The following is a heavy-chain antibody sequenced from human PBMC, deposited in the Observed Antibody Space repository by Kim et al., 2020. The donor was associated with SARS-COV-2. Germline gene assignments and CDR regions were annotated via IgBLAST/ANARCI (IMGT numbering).Heavy chain of an antibody. CDR1: GFNFNIYS. V-gene: IGHV3-48*02. CDR3: TRGLQWAFDF. CDR2: ITSGSTTI. J-gene: IGHJ4*02. Sequence: GGSLRLSCAASGFNFNIYSMNWVRQAPGRGLEWVSYITSGSTTIYYADSVKGRFTISRDNAKNSLDLQMDSLRDEDTAVYYCTRGLQWAFDFWGQGSLVTVSS. D-gene: IGHD2-8*01.